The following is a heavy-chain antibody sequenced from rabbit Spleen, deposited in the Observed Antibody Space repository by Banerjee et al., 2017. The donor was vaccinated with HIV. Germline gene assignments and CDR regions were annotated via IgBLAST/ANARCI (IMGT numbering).Heavy chain of an antibody. CDR3: ARDTGSSFSSYGMDL. Sequence: QSLEESGGGLVQPEGSLALTCKASGFSFSSSDYICWVRQAPGKGLEWISCIAGSSSGFTYSATWAKGRFTISKTSSTTVTLQMTSLTVADTATYFCARDTGSSFSSYGMDLWCPGTLVTVS. CDR1: GFSFSSSDY. V-gene: IGHV1S40*01. CDR2: IAGSSSGFT. J-gene: IGHJ6*01. D-gene: IGHD8-1*01.